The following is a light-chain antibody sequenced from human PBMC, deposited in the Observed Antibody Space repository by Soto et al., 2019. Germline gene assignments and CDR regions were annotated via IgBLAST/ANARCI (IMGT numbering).Light chain of an antibody. CDR2: EGT. CDR1: SSDIGAYDY. CDR3: CSYAGSRTFV. V-gene: IGLV2-23*01. Sequence: QSALTQPASLSGSPGQSITISCTGTSSDIGAYDYVSWFQQHPGKAPRLIIYEGTKRPSGISHRFSGSKSDNTASLTISGLRAEDEAHYHCCSYAGSRTFVFGGGTKLTVL. J-gene: IGLJ3*02.